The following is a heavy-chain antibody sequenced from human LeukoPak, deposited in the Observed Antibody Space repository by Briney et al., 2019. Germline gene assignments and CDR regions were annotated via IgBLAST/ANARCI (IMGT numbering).Heavy chain of an antibody. CDR3: ARHSAHSSTNDAFDI. CDR2: IYDSEST. V-gene: IGHV4-59*01. D-gene: IGHD6-13*01. CDR1: GGSLSSYY. J-gene: IGHJ3*02. Sequence: SETLSLTCTVSGGSLSSYYWSWIRQPPGKGLEWIGYIYDSESTNYNPSLKSRVTILIDTSKNQFSLKLSSVTAADTAVYYCARHSAHSSTNDAFDIWGQGTMVTVSS.